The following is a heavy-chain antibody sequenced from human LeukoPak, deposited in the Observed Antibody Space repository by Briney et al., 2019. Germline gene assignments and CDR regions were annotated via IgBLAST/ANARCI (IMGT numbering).Heavy chain of an antibody. V-gene: IGHV3-21*01. CDR2: ISSSSSYI. CDR3: ASQYCSSTSCYFGFDY. CDR1: GFTFSSYS. J-gene: IGHJ4*02. Sequence: PGGSLRLSCAASGFTFSSYSMNWVRQAPGKGLEWVSSISSSSSYIYYADSVKGRFTISRDNAKNSLYLQMNSLRAEDTAVYYCASQYCSSTSCYFGFDYWGQGTLVTVSS. D-gene: IGHD2-2*01.